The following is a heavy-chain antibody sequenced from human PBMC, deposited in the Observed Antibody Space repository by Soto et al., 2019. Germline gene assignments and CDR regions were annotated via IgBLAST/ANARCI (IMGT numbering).Heavy chain of an antibody. CDR1: VGSISSYY. J-gene: IGHJ4*02. Sequence: SETLSLTCTVSVGSISSYYWSWIRQPAGKGLEWIGRIYTSGSTNYNPSLKSRVTMSVDTSKNQFSLKLSSVTAADTAVYYCARACSSNSCYDVFDYWGQGTLVTVSS. V-gene: IGHV4-4*07. D-gene: IGHD2-2*01. CDR2: IYTSGST. CDR3: ARACSSNSCYDVFDY.